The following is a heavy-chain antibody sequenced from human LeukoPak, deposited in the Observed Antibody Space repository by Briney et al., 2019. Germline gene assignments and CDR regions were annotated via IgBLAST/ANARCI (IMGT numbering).Heavy chain of an antibody. CDR2: IYTSGST. Sequence: PSQTLSLTCTVSGGSISSGSYYWSWIRQPAGKGLEWIGRIYTSGSTNYNPSLKSRVTISVDTSKNQFSLKLSSVTAADTAVYYCARDPRLCSGGSCYSGWFDPWGQGTLVTVPS. CDR1: GGSISSGSYY. J-gene: IGHJ5*02. D-gene: IGHD2-15*01. CDR3: ARDPRLCSGGSCYSGWFDP. V-gene: IGHV4-61*02.